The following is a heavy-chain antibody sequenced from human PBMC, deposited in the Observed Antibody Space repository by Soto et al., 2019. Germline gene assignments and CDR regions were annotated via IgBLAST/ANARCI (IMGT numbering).Heavy chain of an antibody. CDR3: ARPLWRDDYNWEYFDL. D-gene: IGHD4-4*01. CDR1: GFTFSSYA. J-gene: IGHJ2*01. Sequence: QVQLVESGGGVVQPGRSLRLSCAASGFTFSSYAMHWVRQVPGKGLEWVAVISYDGSNKYYADSVKGRFTISRDNSKNTLYLQRNSLRAEDTAVYYCARPLWRDDYNWEYFDLWGRGTLVTVAS. V-gene: IGHV3-30-3*01. CDR2: ISYDGSNK.